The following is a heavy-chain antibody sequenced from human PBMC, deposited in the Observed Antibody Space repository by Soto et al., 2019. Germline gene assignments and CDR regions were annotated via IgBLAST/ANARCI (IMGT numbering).Heavy chain of an antibody. CDR3: ARGHRSSWTYFDS. J-gene: IGHJ4*02. D-gene: IGHD6-13*01. V-gene: IGHV3-21*01. CDR2: LPSSSPYI. CDR1: GFTFSSYS. Sequence: EVQLVESGGGLVKPGGSLRLSCAASGFTFSSYSMNWVRQVPGKGLEWVSCLPSSSPYIYYADSVKGRFTISRDNANNSLYLQMNSLRPDDTAVYYCARGHRSSWTYFDSWGQGILVTVSS.